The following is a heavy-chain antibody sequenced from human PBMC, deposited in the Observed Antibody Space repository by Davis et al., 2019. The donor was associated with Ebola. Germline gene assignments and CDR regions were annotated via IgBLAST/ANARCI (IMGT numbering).Heavy chain of an antibody. CDR2: IYYSGST. Sequence: SETLSLTCTVSGGSISSYYWSWIRQPPGKGPEWIGYIYYSGSTNYNPSLKSRVTISVDTSKNQFSLKLSSVTAADTAVYYCAREWIQLWRKKENPSDWYFDLWGRGTLVTVSS. CDR3: AREWIQLWRKKENPSDWYFDL. V-gene: IGHV4-59*01. CDR1: GGSISSYY. J-gene: IGHJ2*01. D-gene: IGHD5-18*01.